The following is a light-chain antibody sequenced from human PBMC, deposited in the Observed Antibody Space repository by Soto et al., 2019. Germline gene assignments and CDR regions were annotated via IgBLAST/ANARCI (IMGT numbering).Light chain of an antibody. J-gene: IGLJ3*02. CDR1: SSDVGAYNY. CDR2: EVT. CDR3: SSFASSSTWV. Sequence: QSALTQPPSASGPPGQSVTISCTGTSSDVGAYNYVSWYQQHAGKAPKLVIYEVTKRPSGVPDLFAGSKSAHTASLPVSGLQAEDESDYSCSSFASSSTWVFGGGNKVTVL. V-gene: IGLV2-8*01.